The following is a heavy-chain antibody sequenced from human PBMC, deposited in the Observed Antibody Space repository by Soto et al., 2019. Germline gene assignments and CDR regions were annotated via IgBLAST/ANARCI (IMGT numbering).Heavy chain of an antibody. CDR3: ARISSSWSNFDY. CDR2: IDWDDYK. Sequence: SGPTVVNPTHPLTLTCSFSGFSLITSGMRGSCVRQPPGNSLEWLSRIDWDDYKFYSTSLKTRLTISKDTSKNQVVLTMTNMDPVDTATYYCARISSSWSNFDYWGQGTLVTVSS. D-gene: IGHD6-13*01. CDR1: GFSLITSGMR. V-gene: IGHV2-70*04. J-gene: IGHJ4*02.